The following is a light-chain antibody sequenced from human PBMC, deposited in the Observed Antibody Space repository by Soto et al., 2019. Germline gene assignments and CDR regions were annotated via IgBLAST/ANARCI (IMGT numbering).Light chain of an antibody. CDR2: DVS. Sequence: QSALTQPASVSGSPGQSITIACTGTSSDVGGYNHVSWYQVHPGKAPRLVIYDVSIRPPAVSDRFSGSTSGNTASLTISGLKAEDEADYYCSSYTATRTVVFGGGTKLTVL. V-gene: IGLV2-14*03. CDR1: SSDVGGYNH. J-gene: IGLJ3*02. CDR3: SSYTATRTVV.